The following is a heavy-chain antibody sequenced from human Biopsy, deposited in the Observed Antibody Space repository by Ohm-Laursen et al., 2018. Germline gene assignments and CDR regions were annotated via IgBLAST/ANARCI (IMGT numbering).Heavy chain of an antibody. V-gene: IGHV1-2*02. CDR1: GYTFTGYH. CDR3: TRGGYYYDSLAYYYWFDP. CDR2: INAMTGDT. D-gene: IGHD3-22*01. J-gene: IGHJ5*02. Sequence: SVKVSCKVSGYTFTGYHVHWVRQAPGQGLEWMGWINAMTGDTNYAQKFQGRVTMTRDTSISTAYVDLSSLRSDDTAVYYCTRGGYYYDSLAYYYWFDPWGQGTLVTVSS.